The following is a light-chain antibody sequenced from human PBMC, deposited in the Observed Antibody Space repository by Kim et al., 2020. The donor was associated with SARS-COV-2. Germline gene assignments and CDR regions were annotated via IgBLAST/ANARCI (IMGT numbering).Light chain of an antibody. CDR3: QQSSNWPLT. Sequence: LSPGESATLSCRASQSVSNYLAWYQQKPGQAPRLLIYDTSNRATGIPTRFSGSGSGTDFTLTINSLEPEDFAVYYCQQSSNWPLTFGGGTKVDIK. J-gene: IGKJ4*01. CDR1: QSVSNY. V-gene: IGKV3-11*01. CDR2: DTS.